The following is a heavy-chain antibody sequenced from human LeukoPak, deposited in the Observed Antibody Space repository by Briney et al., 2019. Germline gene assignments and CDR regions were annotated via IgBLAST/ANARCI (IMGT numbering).Heavy chain of an antibody. Sequence: GGSLRLSCATSGFIFSNYAVNWVRQAPGKGLEWVSIISGSGDTTYYADSVKGRFTISRDNSKNTLYLQMNSLRAEDTAVYYCARDKVVGATVFDYWGQGTLVTVSS. D-gene: IGHD1-26*01. J-gene: IGHJ4*02. CDR1: GFIFSNYA. CDR3: ARDKVVGATVFDY. CDR2: ISGSGDTT. V-gene: IGHV3-23*01.